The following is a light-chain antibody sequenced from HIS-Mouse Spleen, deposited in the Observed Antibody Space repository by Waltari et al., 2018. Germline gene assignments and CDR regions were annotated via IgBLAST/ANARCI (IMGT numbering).Light chain of an antibody. CDR2: EVS. CDR1: SRDVRGYNY. J-gene: IGLJ1*01. Sequence: QSALTQPPSASGSPGQSVTIPCPGTSRDVRGYNYVSWYQQHPGKAPKLMIYEVSKRPSGVPDRFSGSKSGNTASLTVSGLQAEDEADYYCSSYAGSNNYVFGTGTKVTVL. CDR3: SSYAGSNNYV. V-gene: IGLV2-8*01.